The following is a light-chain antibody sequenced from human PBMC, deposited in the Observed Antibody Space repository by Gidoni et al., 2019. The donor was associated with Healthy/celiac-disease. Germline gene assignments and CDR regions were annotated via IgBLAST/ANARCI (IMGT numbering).Light chain of an antibody. V-gene: IGKV1-33*01. J-gene: IGKJ2*01. Sequence: DIQMTHSPSSLSASVGDRVTITCQASQDISNYLNWYQQKPGKAPKLLIYDASNLETGVPSRFSGSGSGTDFTFTISSLQAEDIATYYCQQYDNLPYTFGQGTKLEIK. CDR2: DAS. CDR1: QDISNY. CDR3: QQYDNLPYT.